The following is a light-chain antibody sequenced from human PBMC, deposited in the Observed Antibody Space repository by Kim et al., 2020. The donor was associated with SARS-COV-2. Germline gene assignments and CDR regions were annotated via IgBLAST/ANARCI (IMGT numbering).Light chain of an antibody. V-gene: IGKV3-11*01. CDR1: QSVSSH. Sequence: LSPGERATPSCRASQSVSSHLAWYQQKPGQAPRLLIYDASKRVTGIPARFSGSGSGTDFTLTISSLEPEDFAVYYCQQRVSWPRAFGGGTKVDIK. CDR2: DAS. J-gene: IGKJ4*01. CDR3: QQRVSWPRA.